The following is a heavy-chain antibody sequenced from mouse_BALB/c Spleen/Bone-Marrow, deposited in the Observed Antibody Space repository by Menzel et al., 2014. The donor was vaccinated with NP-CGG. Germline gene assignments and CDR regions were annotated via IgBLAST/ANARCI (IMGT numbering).Heavy chain of an antibody. D-gene: IGHD1-2*01. CDR3: ARDSLLRSLYAMDY. CDR1: GFTFSSYG. CDR2: INSNGGRT. J-gene: IGHJ4*01. V-gene: IGHV5-6-3*01. Sequence: EVKLVESGGGLVQPGGSLKLSCAASGFTFSSYGMSWVRQTPDKRLELVATINSNGGRTYYPDSVKGRFTISRDNAKNXLYLQMSSLKSEDTAMYYCARDSLLRSLYAMDYWGQGTSVTVSS.